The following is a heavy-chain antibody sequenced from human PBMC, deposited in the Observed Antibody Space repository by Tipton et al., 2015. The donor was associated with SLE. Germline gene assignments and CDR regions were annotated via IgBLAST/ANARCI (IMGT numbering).Heavy chain of an antibody. J-gene: IGHJ4*02. D-gene: IGHD6-13*01. CDR1: SFSIETGGFY. Sequence: TLSLTCAVSSFSIETGGFYWTWIRQHPGKGLEWVGCMRHSGITNYNPSLKSRVTMSVDTSKNQLSLNLNSVTAADTAVYYCARGGGDSNSCQDFDRWGQGTLVTVSS. CDR3: ARGGGDSNSCQDFDR. V-gene: IGHV4-61*08. CDR2: MRHSGIT.